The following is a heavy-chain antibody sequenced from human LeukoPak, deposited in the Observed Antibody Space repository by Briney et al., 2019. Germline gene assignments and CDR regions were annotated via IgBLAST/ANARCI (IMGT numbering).Heavy chain of an antibody. CDR2: IYTSGST. Sequence: SQTLSLTCTVSGGSISSGSYYWSWIRQPAGKGLEWIGRIYTSGSTKFNPSLKSRVTISEDTSKNQFSLKLSSVTAADTAVYYCARDGGSKVVYWGQGTLVTVSS. CDR1: GGSISSGSYY. V-gene: IGHV4-61*02. J-gene: IGHJ4*02. D-gene: IGHD3-16*01. CDR3: ARDGGSKVVY.